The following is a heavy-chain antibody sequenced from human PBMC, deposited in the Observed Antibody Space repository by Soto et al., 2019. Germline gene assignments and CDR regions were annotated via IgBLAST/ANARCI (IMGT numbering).Heavy chain of an antibody. CDR3: AGGPSEYYFDS. D-gene: IGHD1-26*01. CDR1: GGSINTGGHY. Sequence: TLSLTFSVSGGSINTGGHYWGWIRQHPGKGLEWIGYIYYSGTTYYNPSLKSRLTISLDTSENHFSLKLTSVTAADTAVYYCAGGPSEYYFDSWGQGALVTVSS. J-gene: IGHJ4*02. CDR2: IYYSGTT. V-gene: IGHV4-31*02.